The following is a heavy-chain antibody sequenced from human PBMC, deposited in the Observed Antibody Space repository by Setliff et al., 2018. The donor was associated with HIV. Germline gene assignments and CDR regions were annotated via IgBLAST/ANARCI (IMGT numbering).Heavy chain of an antibody. J-gene: IGHJ4*02. CDR2: IIPILGIA. V-gene: IGHV1-69*10. CDR3: ARDSESLLLWFGESDDY. D-gene: IGHD3-10*01. CDR1: GYTFTSYY. Sequence: GASVKVSCKASGYTFTSYYMHWVRQAPGQGLEWMGGIIPILGIANYAQKFQGRVTITADESTSTAYMELSSLRSEDTAVYYCARDSESLLLWFGESDDYWGQGTLVTVSS.